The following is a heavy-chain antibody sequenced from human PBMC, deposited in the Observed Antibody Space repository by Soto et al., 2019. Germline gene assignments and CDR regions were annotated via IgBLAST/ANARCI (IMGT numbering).Heavy chain of an antibody. Sequence: QVQLVESGGGVVQPGRSLRLSCAASGFTFSSYAMHWVRQAPGKGLEWVAVISYDGSNKYYADSVKGRFTISRDNSKNTLYLKMNSLRAEDTAVYYCARGGDDILTGYAGPLDYWGQGTLVTVSS. D-gene: IGHD3-9*01. CDR3: ARGGDDILTGYAGPLDY. CDR2: ISYDGSNK. J-gene: IGHJ4*02. CDR1: GFTFSSYA. V-gene: IGHV3-30-3*01.